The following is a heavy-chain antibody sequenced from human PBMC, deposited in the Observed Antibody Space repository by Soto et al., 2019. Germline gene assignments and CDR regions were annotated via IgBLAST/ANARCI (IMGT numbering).Heavy chain of an antibody. CDR2: IYYSGSTNRGST. D-gene: IGHD6-6*01. J-gene: IGHJ6*03. Sequence: SETLPLTCTVSGGSISSYYWSWIRQPPGKGLEWIGYIYYSGSTNRGSTNYNPSLKSRVTISEDTSKNQFSLKLSSVTAADTAVYYCARGRENIAARRLGYYYFYMDVWDKGTTVTVSS. CDR3: ARGRENIAARRLGYYYFYMDV. CDR1: GGSISSYY. V-gene: IGHV4-59*12.